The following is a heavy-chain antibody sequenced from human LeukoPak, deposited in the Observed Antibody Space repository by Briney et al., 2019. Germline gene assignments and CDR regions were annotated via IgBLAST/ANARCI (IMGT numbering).Heavy chain of an antibody. J-gene: IGHJ4*02. D-gene: IGHD6-19*01. CDR2: ISSGGNT. CDR1: GFTFGTYA. V-gene: IGHV3-23*01. Sequence: PGGSLRLSCAASGFTFGTYAMSWVRHTPGKGLEWVSGISSGGNTQYTDSVRGRFTVSRDNSKNTLHLQMDSLRAEDTAIYYCTKDRRQWVVPYFDSWGQGTAVTVSS. CDR3: TKDRRQWVVPYFDS.